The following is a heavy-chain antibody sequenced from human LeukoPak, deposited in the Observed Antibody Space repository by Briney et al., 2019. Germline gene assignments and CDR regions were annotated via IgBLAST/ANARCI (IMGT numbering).Heavy chain of an antibody. Sequence: GGSLRLSCAASGFTFSSYAMSWVRQAPGKGLEWVSAISGSGGSTYYADPVKGRFTISRDNSKNTLYLQMNSLRAEDTAVYYCAKAVGYYDSSGYYKTKHFDYWGQGTLVTVSS. CDR2: ISGSGGST. V-gene: IGHV3-23*01. J-gene: IGHJ4*02. CDR1: GFTFSSYA. D-gene: IGHD3-22*01. CDR3: AKAVGYYDSSGYYKTKHFDY.